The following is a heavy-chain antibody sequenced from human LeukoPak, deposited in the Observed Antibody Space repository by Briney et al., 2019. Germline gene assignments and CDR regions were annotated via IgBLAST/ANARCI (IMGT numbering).Heavy chain of an antibody. V-gene: IGHV1-46*01. J-gene: IGHJ4*02. CDR2: INPSGGST. CDR3: ARASGQSCSGGCCYFDY. D-gene: IGHD2-15*01. CDR1: GYTFTSFY. Sequence: RWASVKVSCKASGYTFTSFYTHWVRQAPGQGLEWMGIINPSGGSTSYAQKFQGRVTMTRDTSTSTVYMELSSLRSEDTAVYYCARASGQSCSGGCCYFDYWGQGTLVTVSS.